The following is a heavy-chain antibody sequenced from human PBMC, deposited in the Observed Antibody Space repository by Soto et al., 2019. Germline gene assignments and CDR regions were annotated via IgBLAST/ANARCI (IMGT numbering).Heavy chain of an antibody. CDR3: ARYRETIFGVVTPGD. D-gene: IGHD3-3*01. Sequence: ASVKVSCKASGYTFTSYGISWVRQAPGQGLEWMGWISAYNGNTNYAQKLQGRVTMTTDTSTSTAYMELRSLRSDDTAVYYCARYRETIFGVVTPGDWGQGTLVTVDS. CDR2: ISAYNGNT. J-gene: IGHJ4*02. CDR1: GYTFTSYG. V-gene: IGHV1-18*01.